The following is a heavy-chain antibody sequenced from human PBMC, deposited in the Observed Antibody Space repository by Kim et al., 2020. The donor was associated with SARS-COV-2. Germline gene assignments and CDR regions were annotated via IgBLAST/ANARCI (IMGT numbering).Heavy chain of an antibody. D-gene: IGHD4-17*01. V-gene: IGHV4-39*07. Sequence: SETLSLTCTVSGGSISSSSYYWGWIRQPPGKGLEWIGSIYYSGSTYYNPSLKSRVTISVDTSKNQFSLKLSSVTAADTAVYYCARDGDTTVTKGHGWFDPWGQGTLVTVSS. J-gene: IGHJ5*02. CDR3: ARDGDTTVTKGHGWFDP. CDR1: GGSISSSSYY. CDR2: IYYSGST.